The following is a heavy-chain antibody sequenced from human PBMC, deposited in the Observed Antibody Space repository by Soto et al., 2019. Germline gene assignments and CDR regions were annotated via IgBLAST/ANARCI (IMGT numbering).Heavy chain of an antibody. Sequence: EVQLVESGGGLVQPGGSLRLSCAVSGFTFSDHYMDWVRQAPGKGLEWVGRSRNKANSYTTEYAASVKGRFTISRDDSENSLYLQMDRLKTEDTAVYFCIRPLTETTRGFDYWGQGTLVTVSS. V-gene: IGHV3-72*01. CDR3: IRPLTETTRGFDY. D-gene: IGHD1-20*01. CDR2: SRNKANSYTT. J-gene: IGHJ4*02. CDR1: GFTFSDHY.